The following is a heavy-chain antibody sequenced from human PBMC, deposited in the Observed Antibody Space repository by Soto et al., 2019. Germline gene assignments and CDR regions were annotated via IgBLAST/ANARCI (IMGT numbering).Heavy chain of an antibody. CDR2: SKNKADSYTT. Sequence: EVQLVESGGGLVQPGGSLRLSCAASGFTFSAHYMDLVRQAPGKGLEWVGRSKNKADSYTTEYAASVKGRFTISRDGSKNTLFLQMNSLKTEDTAVYYCTVWGSGNDFGAAWGQGILVTVSS. CDR1: GFTFSAHY. J-gene: IGHJ4*02. CDR3: TVWGSGNDFGAA. D-gene: IGHD3-10*01. V-gene: IGHV3-72*01.